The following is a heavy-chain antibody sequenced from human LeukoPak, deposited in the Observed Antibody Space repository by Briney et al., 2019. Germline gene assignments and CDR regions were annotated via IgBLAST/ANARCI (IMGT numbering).Heavy chain of an antibody. CDR3: ARGIWSATRVDYYLDN. J-gene: IGHJ4*02. V-gene: IGHV1-3*01. CDR2: INAGNGHT. Sequence: GASVKVSCKASGYTFSGYAIHWVRQAPGQRFEWMGWINAGNGHTKYSQNFQGRVTITRDSSANIVYMDVSSLTSEDTAVYYCARGIWSATRVDYYLDNWGRGTQVTVSS. D-gene: IGHD5-24*01. CDR1: GYTFSGYA.